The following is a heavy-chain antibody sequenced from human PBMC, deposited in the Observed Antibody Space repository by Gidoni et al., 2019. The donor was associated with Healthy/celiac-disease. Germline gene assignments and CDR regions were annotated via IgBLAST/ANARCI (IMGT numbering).Heavy chain of an antibody. CDR1: GGSFSGYY. Sequence: QVQLQQWGAGLLKPSETLSLTCAVYGGSFSGYYWSWIRQPPGKGLEWIGEINHSGSTNYNPSLKSRVTISVDTSKNQFSLKLSSVTAADTAVYYCASASPAAAGVNWGQGTLVTVSS. V-gene: IGHV4-34*01. J-gene: IGHJ4*02. CDR2: INHSGST. CDR3: ASASPAAAGVN. D-gene: IGHD6-13*01.